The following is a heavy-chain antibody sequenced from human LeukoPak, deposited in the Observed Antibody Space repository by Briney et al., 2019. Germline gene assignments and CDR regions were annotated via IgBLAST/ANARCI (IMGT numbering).Heavy chain of an antibody. CDR3: ARGSLGIRWYAFDI. D-gene: IGHD7-27*01. Sequence: ASETLSLTCTVSGCSISSYYWSWIRQPPGKGLEWGGYIYYSGSTNYNPSLKSRVTISVDTSKNQFSLELSSVTAADTGVYYCARGSLGIRWYAFDIWGQGTMVSVSS. V-gene: IGHV4-59*01. CDR2: IYYSGST. J-gene: IGHJ3*02. CDR1: GCSISSYY.